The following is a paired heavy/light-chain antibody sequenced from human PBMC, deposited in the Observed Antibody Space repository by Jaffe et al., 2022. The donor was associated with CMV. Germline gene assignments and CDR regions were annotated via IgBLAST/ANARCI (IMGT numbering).Heavy chain of an antibody. CDR3: AKDYYDNTVGAFDS. D-gene: IGHD3-22*01. Sequence: QVQLVESGGGVVQPGRSLRLSCAASGFTFSNYAMHWVRQAPGKGLEWVAIVSYDIDNKYYADSVKGRFTISRDNSKNTVYLQMNSLITDDTAVYYCAKDYYDNTVGAFDSWGQGTLVTVSS. CDR2: VSYDIDNK. CDR1: GFTFSNYA. V-gene: IGHV3-30*18. J-gene: IGHJ4*02.
Light chain of an antibody. J-gene: IGKJ3*01. V-gene: IGKV3-11*01. CDR2: DAS. CDR3: QQRRDWPPFT. CDR1: QSVSSY. Sequence: EIVLKQSPATLSLSPGERATLSCRASQSVSSYLAWYQQKPGQAPRLLIYDASNRVTGIPARFSGGGSGTDFTLTISSLEPEDFAVYYCQQRRDWPPFTFGPGTTVEIK.